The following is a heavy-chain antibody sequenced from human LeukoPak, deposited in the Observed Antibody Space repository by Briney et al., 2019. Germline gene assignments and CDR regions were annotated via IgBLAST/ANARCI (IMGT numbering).Heavy chain of an antibody. D-gene: IGHD6-19*01. V-gene: IGHV4-4*02. Sequence: SGTLSLTCAVSGGSISSSNWWSWVRQPPGKGLEWIGEIYHSGSTNYNPSLKSRVTISVDTSKNQFSLKLSSVTAADTAVYYCARARIAVAVPFDYWGQGTLVTVSS. CDR3: ARARIAVAVPFDY. J-gene: IGHJ4*02. CDR1: GGSISSSNW. CDR2: IYHSGST.